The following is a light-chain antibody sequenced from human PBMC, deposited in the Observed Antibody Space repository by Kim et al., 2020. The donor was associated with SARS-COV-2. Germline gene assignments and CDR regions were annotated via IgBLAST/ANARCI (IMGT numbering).Light chain of an antibody. J-gene: IGKJ1*01. CDR1: QTVTGNY. Sequence: VLTQSPETLSLSPGERATLTCRASQTVTGNYLGWYQQKPGQAPRLLIYGASNWARGTPDKFSGSGSGTDFTLTISSLEPEDSAVYYCVQYGRSWTFGQGTKVDIK. V-gene: IGKV3-20*01. CDR3: VQYGRSWT. CDR2: GAS.